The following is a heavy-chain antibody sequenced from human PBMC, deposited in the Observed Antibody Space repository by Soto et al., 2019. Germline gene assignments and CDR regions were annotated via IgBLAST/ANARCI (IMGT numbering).Heavy chain of an antibody. CDR1: XGTFSSYA. CDR2: IIXIFGTA. CDR3: ARDRTDCSSTSCYTRGMGWFDP. Sequence: QSGAEVKKPXXXXKVSXXXXXGTFSSYAISXXXXXXXXGXXXXXXIIXIFGTANYAQKFQGRGTITADESTSTAYMELSSLRSEDTAVYYCARDRTDCSSTSCYTRGMGWFDPWGQGTLVTVSS. D-gene: IGHD2-2*02. V-gene: IGHV1-69*01. J-gene: IGHJ5*02.